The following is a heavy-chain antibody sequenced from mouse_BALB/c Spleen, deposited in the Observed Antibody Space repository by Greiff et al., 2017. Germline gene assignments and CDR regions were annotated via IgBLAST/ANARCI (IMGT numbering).Heavy chain of an antibody. V-gene: IGHV1-7*01. CDR2: INPSTGYT. CDR1: GYTFTSYW. J-gene: IGHJ2*01. Sequence: QVQLKESGAELAKPGASVKMSCKASGYTFTSYWMHWVKQRPGQGLEWIGYINPSTGYTEYNQKFKDKATLTADKSSSTAYMQLSSLTSEDSAVYYCARSYDGYSDYWGQGTTLTVSS. D-gene: IGHD2-3*01. CDR3: ARSYDGYSDY.